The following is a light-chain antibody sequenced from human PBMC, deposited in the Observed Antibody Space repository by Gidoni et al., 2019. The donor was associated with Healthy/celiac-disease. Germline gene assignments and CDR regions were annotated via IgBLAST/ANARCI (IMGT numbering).Light chain of an antibody. J-gene: IGKJ3*01. CDR3: QQYGSLFT. V-gene: IGKV3-20*01. CDR1: QSVSSSY. Sequence: EIVLTQSPGTLSLSPGERATLSCRASQSVSSSYLAWYQQKPGQAPRLLIYGASSRATGIPDRFSGSGSGTDFTRTISRLETEDFAVYYCQQYGSLFTFGPGTKVDIK. CDR2: GAS.